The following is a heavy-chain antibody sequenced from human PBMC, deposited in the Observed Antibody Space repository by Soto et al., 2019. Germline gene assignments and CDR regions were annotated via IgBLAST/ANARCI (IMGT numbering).Heavy chain of an antibody. Sequence: PGGSLRLSCADSAFTFSSYEMNWVRQAPGKGLEWVSYISSSGSTIYYADSVKGRFTISRDNAKNSLYLQMNSLRAEDTAVYYCARVMRRLLRGAFDIWGQGTMVTVSS. V-gene: IGHV3-48*03. CDR1: AFTFSSYE. CDR2: ISSSGSTI. CDR3: ARVMRRLLRGAFDI. D-gene: IGHD2-15*01. J-gene: IGHJ3*02.